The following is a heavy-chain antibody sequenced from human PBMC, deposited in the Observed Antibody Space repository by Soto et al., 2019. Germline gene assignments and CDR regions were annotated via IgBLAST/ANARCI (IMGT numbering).Heavy chain of an antibody. D-gene: IGHD2-15*01. CDR1: GGSISSYY. CDR3: ARGQWSDRFLN. CDR2: IYYSGST. V-gene: IGHV4-59*12. J-gene: IGHJ4*02. Sequence: TSETLSLTCTVSGGSISSYYWSWIRQPPGKGLEWIGYIYYSGSTNYNPSLTGRVTISVHTAKNQFSLILNSVTAADTAVYYCARGQWSDRFLNWGQGALVTVS.